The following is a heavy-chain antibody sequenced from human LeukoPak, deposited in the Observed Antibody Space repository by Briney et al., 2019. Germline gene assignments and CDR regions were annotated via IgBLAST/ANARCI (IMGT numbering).Heavy chain of an antibody. J-gene: IGHJ4*02. CDR2: ISGSGDST. CDR3: AKDPRRYSRTGGYFDY. D-gene: IGHD6-13*01. V-gene: IGHV3-23*01. CDR1: GFTFSNYA. Sequence: GGSLRLSCAASGFTFSNYAMSWVRQAPGKGLEWVSVISGSGDSTYYADSVKGRFTISRDNSKNTLFLQMNSLRAEDTAVYYCAKDPRRYSRTGGYFDYWGQGTLVTVSS.